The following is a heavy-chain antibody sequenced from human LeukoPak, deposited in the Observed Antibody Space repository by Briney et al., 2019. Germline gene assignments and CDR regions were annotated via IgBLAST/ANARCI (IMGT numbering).Heavy chain of an antibody. CDR2: IYYSGST. D-gene: IGHD3-10*01. V-gene: IGHV4-39*01. CDR3: ARPFGSGPAYYFDY. J-gene: IGHJ4*02. Sequence: SETLSLTCTVSGGSISSSSYYWGWIRQPPGKGLEWIGSIYYSGSTYYNPSLKSRVTISVDTSKNQFSLKLSSVTAADTAVYYCARPFGSGPAYYFDYWGQGTLVTVSS. CDR1: GGSISSSSYY.